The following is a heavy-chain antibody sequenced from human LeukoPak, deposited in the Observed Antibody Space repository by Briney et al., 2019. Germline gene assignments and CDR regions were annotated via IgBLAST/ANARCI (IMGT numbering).Heavy chain of an antibody. CDR3: AREVTVENFRH. V-gene: IGHV5-10-1*01. Sequence: GESLKISCKGSGYSFTSYWISWVRQMPGKGLEWMGNIDPSDSYTNYSPSFQGHVTISADKSISTAYLQWSSLRASDTAMYYCAREVTVENFRHWGQGTLVTVSS. D-gene: IGHD4-23*01. CDR1: GYSFTSYW. CDR2: IDPSDSYT. J-gene: IGHJ1*01.